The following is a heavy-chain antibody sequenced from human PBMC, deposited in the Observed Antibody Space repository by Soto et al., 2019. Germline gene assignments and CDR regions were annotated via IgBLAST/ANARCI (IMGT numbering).Heavy chain of an antibody. V-gene: IGHV1-69*01. CDR2: IIPIFGTA. CDR1: GGTFSSYA. D-gene: IGHD3-22*01. CDR3: ASAYYDSRENIGYYGMDV. Sequence: QLVQSGAEVKQPGSSVKVSCKASGGTFSSYAISWVRQAPGQGLEWMGGIIPIFGTANYAQKFQGRVTITADESTSTAYMELSSLRSEDTAVYYCASAYYDSRENIGYYGMDVWGQGTTVTVSS. J-gene: IGHJ6*02.